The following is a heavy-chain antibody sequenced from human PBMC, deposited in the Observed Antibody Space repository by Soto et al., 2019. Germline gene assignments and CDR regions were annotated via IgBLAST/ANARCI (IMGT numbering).Heavy chain of an antibody. CDR1: GGSFSDNY. CDR2: INHSGST. V-gene: IGHV4-34*01. CDR3: ARGRGEIQGP. Sequence: QVQVRQWGAELLKPSETLSLTCAVYGGSFSDNYWSWIRQPPGKGLEWLGEINHSGSTNHNPSLKSRVTILADTSKKQFSLKLSSVTAADTAVYYCARGRGEIQGPWGQGTLVTVSS. J-gene: IGHJ5*02. D-gene: IGHD3-16*01.